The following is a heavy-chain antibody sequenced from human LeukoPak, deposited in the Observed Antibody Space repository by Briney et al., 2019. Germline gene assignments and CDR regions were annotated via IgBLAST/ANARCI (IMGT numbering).Heavy chain of an antibody. D-gene: IGHD5-18*01. J-gene: IGHJ4*02. CDR3: TKVHNTAIVGGFDS. CDR2: ISWSSASI. CDR1: GFAFDDYA. V-gene: IGHV3-9*01. Sequence: GGSLRLSCAASGFAFDDYAMYWVRQAPGKGPEWVSVISWSSASIVYADSVKGRFIVSRDNAKNSPYLQMNSLRPEDTAFYYCTKVHNTAIVGGFDSWGQGALVTVSS.